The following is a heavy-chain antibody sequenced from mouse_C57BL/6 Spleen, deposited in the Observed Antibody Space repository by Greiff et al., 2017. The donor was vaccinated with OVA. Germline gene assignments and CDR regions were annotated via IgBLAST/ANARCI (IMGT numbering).Heavy chain of an antibody. CDR2: IDPENGDT. J-gene: IGHJ3*01. D-gene: IGHD2-5*01. CDR1: GFNIKDDY. CDR3: TRGDYSNRGCAY. V-gene: IGHV14-4*01. Sequence: VQLQQSGAELVRPGASVKLSCTASGFNIKDDYMHWVKQRPEQGLEWIGWIDPENGDTEYASKFQGKATITADTSSNTAYLQLSSLTSEDTAVYYCTRGDYSNRGCAYWGQGTLVTVSS.